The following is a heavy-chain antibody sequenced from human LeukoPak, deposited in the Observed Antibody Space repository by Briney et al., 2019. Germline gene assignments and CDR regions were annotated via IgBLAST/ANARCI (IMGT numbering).Heavy chain of an antibody. D-gene: IGHD4-23*01. CDR3: ARDRDYGGNSLAPVDY. Sequence: ASVTVSFKASGYTFTGYYMHWVRQAPGQGLEWMGWINPNSGGTNYAQKFQGRVTMTRDTSISTAYMELSRLRSDDTAVYYCARDRDYGGNSLAPVDYWGQGTLVTVSS. J-gene: IGHJ4*02. CDR1: GYTFTGYY. CDR2: INPNSGGT. V-gene: IGHV1-2*02.